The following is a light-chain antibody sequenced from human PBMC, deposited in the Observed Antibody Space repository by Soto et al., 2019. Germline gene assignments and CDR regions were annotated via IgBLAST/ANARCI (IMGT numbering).Light chain of an antibody. CDR1: QTISGW. Sequence: DIQMPHSPSTLSASVADRVTITCPASQTISGWLAWYQQRPGKAPNLLIFDASTLESGVPSRFSGSGSGTTFTLTISSLQADDFATYYCLQYNGYYRTFGQGTKVDIK. V-gene: IGKV1-5*01. CDR3: LQYNGYYRT. CDR2: DAS. J-gene: IGKJ1*01.